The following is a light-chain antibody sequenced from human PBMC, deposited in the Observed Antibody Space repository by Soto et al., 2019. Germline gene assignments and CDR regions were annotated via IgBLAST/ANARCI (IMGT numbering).Light chain of an antibody. J-gene: IGKJ5*01. CDR2: GAS. Sequence: EIVLTQSLGSLSLSPVEVATLSCRASQSVSSNLAWYQQKPGQAPRLLIYGASTRATGIPARFSGSGSGTEFTLTISSMQPDDSATYYCKRYNGTFGQGTRLEIK. CDR1: QSVSSN. V-gene: IGKV3-15*01. CDR3: KRYNGT.